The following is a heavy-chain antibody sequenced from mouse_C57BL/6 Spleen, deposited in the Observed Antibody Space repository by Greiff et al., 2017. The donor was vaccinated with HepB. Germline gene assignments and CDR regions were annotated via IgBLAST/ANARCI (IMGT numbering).Heavy chain of an antibody. CDR2: IWSDGST. CDR3: ARASYDYDVRGYFDY. J-gene: IGHJ2*01. Sequence: QVQLKESGPGLVAPSQSLSITCTVSGFSLTSYGVHWVRQPPGKGLEWLVVIWSDGSTTYNSALKSRLSISKDNSKSQVFLKMNSLQTDDTAMYYCARASYDYDVRGYFDYWGQGTTLTVSS. D-gene: IGHD2-4*01. V-gene: IGHV2-6*03. CDR1: GFSLTSYG.